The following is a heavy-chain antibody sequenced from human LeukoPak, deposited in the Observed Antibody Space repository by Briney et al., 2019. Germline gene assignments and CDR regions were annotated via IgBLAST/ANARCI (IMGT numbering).Heavy chain of an antibody. Sequence: ASVKVSCKASGYTFTDYYMHWVRQAPGQGLEWMGWINPNSGGTNYAQKFQGRVTMTRDTSISTAYMELGSLRSDDTAVYYCARERGYYYGYGWFDPWGQGTLVTVSS. CDR3: ARERGYYYGYGWFDP. J-gene: IGHJ5*02. CDR1: GYTFTDYY. D-gene: IGHD5-18*01. V-gene: IGHV1-2*02. CDR2: INPNSGGT.